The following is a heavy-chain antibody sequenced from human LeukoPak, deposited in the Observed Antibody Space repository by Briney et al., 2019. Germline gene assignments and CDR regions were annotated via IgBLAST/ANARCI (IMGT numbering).Heavy chain of an antibody. Sequence: PGGSLRLSCAASGFTVRNNYMSWVRQAPGEGLEWVSVIYSGGSTYDADSVKGRFIISRDDSKNTVFLQMNRLRVEDTAMYYCARSYYDILTGYSRRELDYWGQGTLVTVSS. D-gene: IGHD3-9*01. CDR1: GFTVRNNY. CDR2: IYSGGST. CDR3: ARSYYDILTGYSRRELDY. V-gene: IGHV3-53*01. J-gene: IGHJ4*02.